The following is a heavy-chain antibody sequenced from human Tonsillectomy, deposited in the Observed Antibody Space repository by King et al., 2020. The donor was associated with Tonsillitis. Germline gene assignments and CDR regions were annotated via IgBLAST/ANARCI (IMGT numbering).Heavy chain of an antibody. J-gene: IGHJ3*02. Sequence: VQLVESGGGLVQPGGSLRLSCAASGFTFSSYSMNWVRQAPGKGLEWVSYISSSSSTIYYADSVKGRFTISRDNAKNSMYLQMNSLRAEDTAVYYCARGMGDCSSTSCYYRAFDIWGQGTMVTVSS. CDR3: ARGMGDCSSTSCYYRAFDI. CDR2: ISSSSSTI. V-gene: IGHV3-48*01. D-gene: IGHD2-2*01. CDR1: GFTFSSYS.